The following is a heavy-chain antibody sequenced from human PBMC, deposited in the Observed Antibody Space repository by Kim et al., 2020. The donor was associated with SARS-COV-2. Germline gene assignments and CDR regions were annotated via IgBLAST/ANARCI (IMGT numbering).Heavy chain of an antibody. D-gene: IGHD1-26*01. Sequence: GGSLRLSCAASGFTFSSYAMSWVRQAPGKGLEWVSVIYSGGSSTYYADSVKGRFTISRDNSKNTLYLQMNSLRAEDTAVYYCAKLGGHYYGMDVWGQGATCTVSS. CDR2: IYSGGSST. CDR1: GFTFSSYA. J-gene: IGHJ6*02. V-gene: IGHV3-23*03. CDR3: AKLGGHYYGMDV.